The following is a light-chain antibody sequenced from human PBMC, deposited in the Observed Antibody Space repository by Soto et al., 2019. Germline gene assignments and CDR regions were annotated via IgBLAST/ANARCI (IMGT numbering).Light chain of an antibody. CDR3: QQYSNWPSWT. CDR2: GAS. Sequence: EKVMTQSPATLSMSPGERATLSCRASQSVSSFLAWYQQKPGQAPRLLIYGASTRATGIPARFSGSGSGTEFTLTISSLQSEDFAVYCCQQYSNWPSWTFGQGTKVEVK. V-gene: IGKV3-15*01. J-gene: IGKJ1*01. CDR1: QSVSSF.